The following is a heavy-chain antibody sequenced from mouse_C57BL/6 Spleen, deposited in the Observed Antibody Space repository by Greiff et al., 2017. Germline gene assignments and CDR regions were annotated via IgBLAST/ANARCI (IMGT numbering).Heavy chain of an antibody. Sequence: QVQLQQPGAELVKPGASVKLSCKASGYTFTSYWMHWVKQRPGQGLEWIGMIHPNSGSTNYNEKFKSKATLTVDKSSSTAYMQLSSLTSEDSAVYYCARYGQTTVVATRYFDVWGTGTTVTVSS. J-gene: IGHJ1*03. CDR2: IHPNSGST. CDR1: GYTFTSYW. V-gene: IGHV1-64*01. D-gene: IGHD1-1*01. CDR3: ARYGQTTVVATRYFDV.